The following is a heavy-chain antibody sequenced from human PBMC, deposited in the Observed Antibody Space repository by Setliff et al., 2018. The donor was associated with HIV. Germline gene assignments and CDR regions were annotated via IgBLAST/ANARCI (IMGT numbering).Heavy chain of an antibody. CDR1: GGSISSSSYY. CDR2: VSYSGST. V-gene: IGHV4-39*07. J-gene: IGHJ4*02. CDR3: ARDRGILSNWLYYFDS. Sequence: SETLSLTCTVSGGSISSSSYYWGWIRQAPGKGLEWIGSVSYSGSTLYNPSLKSRVTISVDTSKNQFSLNLNSVTAADTALYYCARDRGILSNWLYYFDSWGQGTLVTVSS. D-gene: IGHD6-13*01.